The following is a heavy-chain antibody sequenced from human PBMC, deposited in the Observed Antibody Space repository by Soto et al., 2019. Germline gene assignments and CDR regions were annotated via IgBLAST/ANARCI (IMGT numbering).Heavy chain of an antibody. D-gene: IGHD2-15*01. CDR3: ARHSFGYSIRGPDY. CDR1: GGSISSYY. Sequence: QVQLQESGPGLVKPSETLSLTCTVSGGSISSYYWSWIRQPPGKGLEWIGYIYYSGSTNYNPSLKSRVTISVDTSKTQFSLKLSSVTAADTAVYYCARHSFGYSIRGPDYWGQGTLVTVSS. V-gene: IGHV4-59*01. J-gene: IGHJ4*02. CDR2: IYYSGST.